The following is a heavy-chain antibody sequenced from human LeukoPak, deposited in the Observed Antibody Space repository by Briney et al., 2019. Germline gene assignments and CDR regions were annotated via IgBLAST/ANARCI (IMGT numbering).Heavy chain of an antibody. D-gene: IGHD2-15*01. Sequence: ASVKVSCKASGYTFTSYYMHWVRQAPGQGLECMGIINPSGGSTSYAQNFQGRVTMTRDTSTSTVYMELSRLRSEDTAVYYCAREGYCSGGSCYFFDYWGQGTLVTVSS. J-gene: IGHJ4*02. CDR2: INPSGGST. CDR3: AREGYCSGGSCYFFDY. V-gene: IGHV1-46*01. CDR1: GYTFTSYY.